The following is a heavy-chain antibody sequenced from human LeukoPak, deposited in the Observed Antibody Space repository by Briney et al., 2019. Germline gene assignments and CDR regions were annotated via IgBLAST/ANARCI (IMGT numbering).Heavy chain of an antibody. CDR2: IKQDGSEK. CDR3: ARDGSLYGLGNI. CDR1: GFTFSSYW. D-gene: IGHD3-10*01. V-gene: IGHV3-7*03. Sequence: GGSLRLSCAASGFTFSSYWMSWVRQAPRKGLEWVANIKQDGSEKYYVDSVKGRFTISRDNAKNSLYLRMNSLGAEDTAVYYCARDGSLYGLGNIWGQGTLVTVSS. J-gene: IGHJ4*02.